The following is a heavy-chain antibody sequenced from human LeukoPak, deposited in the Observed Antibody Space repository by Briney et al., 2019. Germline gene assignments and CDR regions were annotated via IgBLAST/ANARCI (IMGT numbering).Heavy chain of an antibody. V-gene: IGHV4-59*11. CDR2: VSYTRST. D-gene: IGHD3-22*01. CDR1: GGSLSGHY. CDR3: ARLLDNDISGDPYTFDV. J-gene: IGHJ3*01. Sequence: PSETLSLTCTVSGGSLSGHYWSWIRQPPGKRLEWIGYVSYTRSTKYNPSLQSRVTISIDTSKSQFSLKLTSVTSADAAVYSCARLLDNDISGDPYTFDVWGPRKTVIVSS.